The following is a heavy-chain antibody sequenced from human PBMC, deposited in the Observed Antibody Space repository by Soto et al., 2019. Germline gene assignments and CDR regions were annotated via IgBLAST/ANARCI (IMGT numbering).Heavy chain of an antibody. CDR1: GFTFSNYA. Sequence: GGSLRLSCAASGFTFSNYAMNWVRQAPGKGLEWVSVISGSGGSTYYADSVKGRFTISRDNSKNTLYLQMNSLRAEDTAVYYCASVIPLGYWGQGTLVTVSS. V-gene: IGHV3-23*01. CDR3: ASVIPLGY. D-gene: IGHD2-21*01. CDR2: ISGSGGST. J-gene: IGHJ4*02.